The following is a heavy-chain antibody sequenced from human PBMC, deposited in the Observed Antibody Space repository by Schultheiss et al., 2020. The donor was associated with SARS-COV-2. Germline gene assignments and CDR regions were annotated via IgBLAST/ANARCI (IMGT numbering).Heavy chain of an antibody. D-gene: IGHD5-18*01. CDR1: EFTFSNYY. J-gene: IGHJ4*02. CDR2: ISSGSSYT. CDR3: ARGSRIQLWLGDY. V-gene: IGHV3-11*06. Sequence: LSLTCAASEFTFSNYYMSWIRQAPGKGLEWVAYISSGSSYTNYADSVKGRFTISRDNAKNSLYLQMNSLRAEDTAVYYCARGSRIQLWLGDYWGQGTLVTVSS.